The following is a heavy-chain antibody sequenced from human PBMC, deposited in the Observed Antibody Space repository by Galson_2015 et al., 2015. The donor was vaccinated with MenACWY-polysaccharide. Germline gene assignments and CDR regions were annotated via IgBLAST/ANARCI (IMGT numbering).Heavy chain of an antibody. CDR2: ISATGGTP. D-gene: IGHD4/OR15-4a*01. J-gene: IGHJ6*03. CDR1: AFAFNKYV. CDR3: AKGSHHANAVLSYYYDYMDV. Sequence: SLRLSCAASAFAFNKYVMNWVRQPPGKGLQWVSSISATGGTPYYADSVRGRFTITRDNSKNTLYLQMNSLGAEDTAVYYCAKGSHHANAVLSYYYDYMDVWGKGTTFTVSS. V-gene: IGHV3-23*01.